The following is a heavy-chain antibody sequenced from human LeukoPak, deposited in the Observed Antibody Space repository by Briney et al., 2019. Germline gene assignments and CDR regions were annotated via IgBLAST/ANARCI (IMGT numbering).Heavy chain of an antibody. V-gene: IGHV3-30*03. Sequence: GGSLRLSCAASGFTFSSYGMHWVRQAPGKGLKWVAVISYDGSNKYYADSVKGRFTISRDNSKNTLYLQMNSLRAEDTAVYYCVGVVPAAIYWGQGTLVTVSS. D-gene: IGHD2-2*01. CDR2: ISYDGSNK. J-gene: IGHJ4*02. CDR1: GFTFSSYG. CDR3: VGVVPAAIY.